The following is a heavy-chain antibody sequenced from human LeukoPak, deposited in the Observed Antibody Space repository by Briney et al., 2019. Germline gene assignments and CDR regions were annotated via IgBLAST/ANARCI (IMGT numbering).Heavy chain of an antibody. D-gene: IGHD2-15*01. CDR1: GYTFTSYW. CDR2: DT. CDR3: ARPRVVAATTSHAAFDI. J-gene: IGHJ3*02. Sequence: GESLKISCEGSGYTFTSYWIAWVRQMPGKGLEWMGIDTRYSPSFQGQVTISADKSISTAYLQWSSLTASDTAMYFCARPRVVAATTSHAAFDIWGQGTLVSVSS. V-gene: IGHV5-51*01.